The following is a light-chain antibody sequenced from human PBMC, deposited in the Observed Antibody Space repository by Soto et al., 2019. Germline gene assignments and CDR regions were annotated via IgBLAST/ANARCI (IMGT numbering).Light chain of an antibody. J-gene: IGKJ5*01. Sequence: DIQMTQSPSSLSASVGDRVTLTCRASQYISTSLNWYQQKPGNAPNLLIYDASRLQSGVPSWFSGSGSGTDFTLTITSLQPEEFGTYDCQQSYSTPTFGQGTRLEIK. CDR1: QYISTS. V-gene: IGKV1-39*01. CDR2: DAS. CDR3: QQSYSTPT.